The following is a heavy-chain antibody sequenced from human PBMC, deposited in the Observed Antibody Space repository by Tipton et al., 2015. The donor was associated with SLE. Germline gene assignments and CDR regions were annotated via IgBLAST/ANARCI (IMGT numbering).Heavy chain of an antibody. CDR2: IKQDGSEK. V-gene: IGHV3-7*03. J-gene: IGHJ2*01. Sequence: SLRLSCAASGFTFSSYWMSWVRQAPGKGLEWVANIKQDGSEKYYVDSVKGRFTISRDNAKNSLYLQMNSLRAEDTAVYYCVRRGSSGWYGTWYFDLWGRGTLVTVSS. CDR1: GFTFSSYW. D-gene: IGHD6-19*01. CDR3: VRRGSSGWYGTWYFDL.